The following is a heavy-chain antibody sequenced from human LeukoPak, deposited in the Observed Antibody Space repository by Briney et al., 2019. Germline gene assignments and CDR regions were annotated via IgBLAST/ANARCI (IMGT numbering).Heavy chain of an antibody. J-gene: IGHJ4*02. V-gene: IGHV5-51*01. D-gene: IGHD2-21*01. CDR3: ATIASAGGRVY. CDR2: IYPGDSDT. Sequence: GESLKISCKGFGYSFTTYWIGWVRQMPGKGLEWMGIIYPGDSDTRYSPSFQGQVTISADKSVSTAYLQWSNLEASDPAMYYCATIASAGGRVYLGQGTQVTVSS. CDR1: GYSFTTYW.